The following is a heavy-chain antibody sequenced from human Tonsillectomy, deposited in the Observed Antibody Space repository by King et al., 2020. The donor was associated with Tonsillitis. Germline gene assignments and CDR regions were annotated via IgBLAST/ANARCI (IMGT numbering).Heavy chain of an antibody. CDR3: AVEFTV. CDR2: INPNTGKT. D-gene: IGHD4-11*01. V-gene: IGHV1-2*02. CDR1: RYNFTGYY. J-gene: IGHJ4*02. Sequence: QLVQSGAEVKKPGASVKVSCKASRYNFTGYYMHWVRQAPGQGLEWMGWINPNTGKTNYAQNLQGRVTITRDTSIKTVYMELSRLKFDDTAVYYCAVEFTVCGQGTLVTVSS.